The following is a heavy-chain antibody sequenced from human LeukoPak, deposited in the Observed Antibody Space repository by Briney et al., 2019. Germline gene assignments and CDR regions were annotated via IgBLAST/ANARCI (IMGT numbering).Heavy chain of an antibody. CDR2: INSDGSST. Sequence: GGSLRLSCAASGFTFSRHSMNWVRQAPGKGLVWVSRINSDGSSTIYADSVKGRFTISRDNAKNTLYLQMNSVRAEDTAVYYCARERVGANDYWGQGTLVAVSS. J-gene: IGHJ4*02. CDR3: ARERVGANDY. V-gene: IGHV3-74*01. D-gene: IGHD1-26*01. CDR1: GFTFSRHS.